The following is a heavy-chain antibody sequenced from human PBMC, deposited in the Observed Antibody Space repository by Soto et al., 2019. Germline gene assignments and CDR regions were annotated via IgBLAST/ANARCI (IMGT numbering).Heavy chain of an antibody. CDR3: ARGHYGMDV. CDR2: LNQDGSEK. Sequence: EEQLVESGGGLVQPGGSLRLSCAASGFTFSGSWMIWVRQAPGKGLEWVGNLNQDGSEKNYVDSVRGRFTISRDNAKNSLSLQMNSLRAEDTAVYYCARGHYGMDVWGRGTTVTVSS. V-gene: IGHV3-7*05. CDR1: GFTFSGSW. J-gene: IGHJ6*02.